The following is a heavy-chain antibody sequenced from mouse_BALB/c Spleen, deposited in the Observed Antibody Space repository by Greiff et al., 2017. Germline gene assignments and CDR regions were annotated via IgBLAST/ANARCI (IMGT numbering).Heavy chain of an antibody. Sequence: VQLQQSGAELVRPGSSVKISCTASGFAFSSYWMNWVKQRPGQGLEWIGQIYPGDGDTNYDGKFKGKATLTADNSSSTAYMQLSSLTSEDSAVYFCARSGWFAYWGQGTLVTVSA. J-gene: IGHJ3*01. CDR2: IYPGDGDT. V-gene: IGHV1-80*01. CDR3: ARSGWFAY. CDR1: GFAFSSYW.